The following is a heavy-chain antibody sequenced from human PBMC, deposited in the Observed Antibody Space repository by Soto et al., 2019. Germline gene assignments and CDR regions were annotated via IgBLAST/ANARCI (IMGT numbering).Heavy chain of an antibody. Sequence: RSLAISCIRKAPGKGLEWVSAISGSGGSTYYADSVKGRFTISRDNSKNTLYLQMNSLRAEDLALYSCANDVIVVEPQDYWGEPPLGTGSS. CDR2: ISGSGGST. CDR3: ANDVIVVEPQDY. D-gene: IGHD3-22*01. J-gene: IGHJ4*02. CDR1: RSLA. V-gene: IGHV3-23*01.